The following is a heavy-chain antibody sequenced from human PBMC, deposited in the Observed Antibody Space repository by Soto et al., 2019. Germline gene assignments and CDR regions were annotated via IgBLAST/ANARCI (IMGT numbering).Heavy chain of an antibody. V-gene: IGHV3-33*06. CDR2: IWYDGGNK. CDR1: GFTFRTYG. CDR3: AKEGWFGERDSFYGLDV. J-gene: IGHJ6*02. Sequence: PGGSLRLSCVASGFTFRTYGMHWVRQAPGKGLEWVALIWYDGGNKYYADSVKGRFTISRDNSKNTLYLQMNSLRSEDTAVYYCAKEGWFGERDSFYGLDVWGQGTTVTVSS. D-gene: IGHD3-10*01.